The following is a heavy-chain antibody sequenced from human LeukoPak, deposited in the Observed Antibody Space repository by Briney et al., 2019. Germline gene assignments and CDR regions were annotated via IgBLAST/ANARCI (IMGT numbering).Heavy chain of an antibody. V-gene: IGHV3-23*01. CDR3: AKGRITMIVVVNTLDY. CDR1: GFTFSSYA. J-gene: IGHJ4*02. Sequence: GGSLRLSCAASGFTFSSYAMSWVRQAPGKGLEWVSAISGSGGSTYYADSVKGRFTISRDNSKNTLYLQMNSQRAEDTAVYYCAKGRITMIVVVNTLDYWGQGTLVTVSS. D-gene: IGHD3-22*01. CDR2: ISGSGGST.